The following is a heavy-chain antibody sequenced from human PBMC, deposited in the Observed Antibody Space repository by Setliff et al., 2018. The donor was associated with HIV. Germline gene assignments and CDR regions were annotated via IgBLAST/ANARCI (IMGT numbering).Heavy chain of an antibody. J-gene: IGHJ1*01. V-gene: IGHV4-39*07. CDR3: ARDSPADGGNPGRFQR. D-gene: IGHD2-15*01. Sequence: SETLSLTCTVSGGSISSSSYYWGWIRQPPGKGLEWIGSIYYSGSTYYNPSLKSRVTISVDISKNQFSLKLTSVTAADTAMYFCARDSPADGGNPGRFQRWGQGTLVTVSS. CDR2: IYYSGST. CDR1: GGSISSSSYY.